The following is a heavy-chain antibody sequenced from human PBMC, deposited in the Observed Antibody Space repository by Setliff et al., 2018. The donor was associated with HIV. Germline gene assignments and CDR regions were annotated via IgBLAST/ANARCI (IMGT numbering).Heavy chain of an antibody. CDR2: ISSSSSYI. CDR3: ARDYLYYNLYNGSPVYGMDV. D-gene: IGHD3-3*01. J-gene: IGHJ6*02. Sequence: GGSLRLSCAASGFTFSSYSMNWVRQAPGKGLEWVSSISSSSSYIYYADSVKGRFTISRDNAKNSLYLQMNSLRAEDTAVYYCARDYLYYNLYNGSPVYGMDVWGQGTTVTVSS. V-gene: IGHV3-21*01. CDR1: GFTFSSYS.